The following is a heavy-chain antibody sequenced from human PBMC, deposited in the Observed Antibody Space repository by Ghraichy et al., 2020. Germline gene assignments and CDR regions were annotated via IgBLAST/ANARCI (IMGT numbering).Heavy chain of an antibody. CDR1: GYTFTSYY. J-gene: IGHJ4*02. V-gene: IGHV1-46*01. Sequence: ASVKVSCKASGYTFTSYYMHWVRQAPGQGLEWMGIINPSGGSTSYAQKFQGRVTMTRDTSTSTVYMELSSLRSEDTAVYYCARCPGDFWSGYQRYFDYWGQGTLVTVSS. D-gene: IGHD3-3*01. CDR3: ARCPGDFWSGYQRYFDY. CDR2: INPSGGST.